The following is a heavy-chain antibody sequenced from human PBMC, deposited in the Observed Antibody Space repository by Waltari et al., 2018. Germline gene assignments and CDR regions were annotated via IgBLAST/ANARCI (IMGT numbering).Heavy chain of an antibody. CDR1: GFTFDDYA. D-gene: IGHD6-13*01. J-gene: IGHJ6*02. V-gene: IGHV3-43D*04. Sequence: EVQLVESGGVVVQPGGSLRLSCAASGFTFDDYAMHWVRQAPGKGLEGVSLISWDGGSTYNADSVKGRFTISRDNSKNSLYLQMNSLRAEDTALYYCAKDIAAAGTDYYGMDVWGQGTTVTVSS. CDR3: AKDIAAAGTDYYGMDV. CDR2: ISWDGGST.